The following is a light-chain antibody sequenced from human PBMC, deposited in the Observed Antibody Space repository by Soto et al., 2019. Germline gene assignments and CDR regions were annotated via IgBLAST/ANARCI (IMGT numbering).Light chain of an antibody. CDR3: SSYTRISTYV. CDR2: EVS. V-gene: IGLV2-14*01. CDR1: SSDVGGYNY. J-gene: IGLJ1*01. Sequence: QSALTQPASVSGSPGQSITISCTGTSSDVGGYNYVSWYQHHPGKAPRLMIYEVSNRPSGVSDRFSGSKSGNTASLTISGLLAEDEADYYCSSYTRISTYVFGTATKLTV.